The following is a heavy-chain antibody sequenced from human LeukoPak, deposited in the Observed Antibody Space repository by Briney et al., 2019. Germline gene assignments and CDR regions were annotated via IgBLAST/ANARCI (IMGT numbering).Heavy chain of an antibody. D-gene: IGHD5-18*01. CDR3: ARDLGGYSYGSDY. V-gene: IGHV1-2*02. Sequence: GASVKVSCKASGYTFTGYYMHWVRQAPGQGLEWMGWINPNSGGTNYAQKFQGRVTMTRDTSISTAYMELSRLRSDDTAAYYCARDLGGYSYGSDYWGQGTLVTVSS. CDR2: INPNSGGT. CDR1: GYTFTGYY. J-gene: IGHJ4*02.